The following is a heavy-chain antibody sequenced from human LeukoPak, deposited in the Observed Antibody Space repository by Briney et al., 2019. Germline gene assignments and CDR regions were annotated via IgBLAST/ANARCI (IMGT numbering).Heavy chain of an antibody. Sequence: ASVKVSCKASGYTFTSYGISWVRQAPGQGLEWMGWISAYNGNTNYAQKLQGRVTMTTDTSTSTAYMELNSLRSEDTAVYYCARGSPYYDFWSGYYSSLDYWGQGTLVTVSS. CDR1: GYTFTSYG. CDR2: ISAYNGNT. J-gene: IGHJ4*02. V-gene: IGHV1-18*01. CDR3: ARGSPYYDFWSGYYSSLDY. D-gene: IGHD3-3*01.